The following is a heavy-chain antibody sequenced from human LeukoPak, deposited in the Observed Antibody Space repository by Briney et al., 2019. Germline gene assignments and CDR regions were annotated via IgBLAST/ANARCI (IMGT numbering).Heavy chain of an antibody. CDR3: ARLGSYHDF. D-gene: IGHD1-26*01. CDR1: GASISNYY. V-gene: IGHV4-4*09. Sequence: SETLSLTCTVSGASISNYYWSWIRQTPEKGLEWMGHIHSSGGSSYYPSLKSRLTLSIDTSRNQLSLKLPSVTAADTAVYFCARLGSYHDFWGQGTLVSVSS. J-gene: IGHJ4*02. CDR2: IHSSGGS.